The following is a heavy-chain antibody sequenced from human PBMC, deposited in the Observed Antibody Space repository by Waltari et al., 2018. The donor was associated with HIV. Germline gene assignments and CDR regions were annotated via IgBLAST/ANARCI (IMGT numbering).Heavy chain of an antibody. CDR3: ARRASSGCFGVSPGWFDP. CDR2: INHSGST. CDR1: GGSFRGYY. D-gene: IGHD3-10*01. J-gene: IGHJ5*02. Sequence: VYGGSFRGYYWSWIRQPPGKGLEWIGEINHSGSTNYNPSLKSRVTISVDTSKNQFSLKLSSGTAADTAVYYCARRASSGCFGVSPGWFDPWGQGTLVSVSS. V-gene: IGHV4-34*01.